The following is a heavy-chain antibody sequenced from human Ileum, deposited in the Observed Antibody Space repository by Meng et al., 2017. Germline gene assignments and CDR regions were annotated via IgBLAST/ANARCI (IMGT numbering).Heavy chain of an antibody. CDR1: GGSISSSFY. CDR2: IYLAGSP. Sequence: QGQVHESGPGLVEPSGTLSLTCTVSGGSISSSFYWSWGRQSPGKGLEWIGQIYLAGSPNYNPSLESRVTISVDKSKNQFSLRLTSVTAADTAIFYCVRHGGKYFDSWGQGTLVTVSS. V-gene: IGHV4-4*02. J-gene: IGHJ4*02. D-gene: IGHD2-15*01. CDR3: VRHGGKYFDS.